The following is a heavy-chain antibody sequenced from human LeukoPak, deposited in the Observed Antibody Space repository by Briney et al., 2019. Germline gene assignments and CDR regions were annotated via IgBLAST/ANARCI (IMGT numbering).Heavy chain of an antibody. Sequence: ASVKVSCKASGGTFSSYAISWVRQAPGQGLEWMGGIIPIFGTANYAQKFQGRVTITADESTGTAYMELSSLRSEDTAVYYCARIGELVPDYWGQGTLVTVSS. CDR1: GGTFSSYA. CDR3: ARIGELVPDY. CDR2: IIPIFGTA. J-gene: IGHJ4*02. V-gene: IGHV1-69*13. D-gene: IGHD6-6*01.